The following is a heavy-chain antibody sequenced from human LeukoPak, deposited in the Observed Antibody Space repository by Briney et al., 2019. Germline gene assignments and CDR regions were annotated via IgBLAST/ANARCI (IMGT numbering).Heavy chain of an antibody. CDR1: GYTFTTYA. CDR3: ARGAASPREYYDFWSGYYYYYYMDV. J-gene: IGHJ6*03. V-gene: IGHV1-3*01. CDR2: INAGNGNT. D-gene: IGHD3-3*01. Sequence: GASVKVSCKASGYTFTTYAMHWVRQAPGQRLEWMGWINAGNGNTKYSQKFQGRVTITRDTSASTAYMELRSLRSDDTAVYYCARGAASPREYYDFWSGYYYYYYMDVWGKGTTVTVSS.